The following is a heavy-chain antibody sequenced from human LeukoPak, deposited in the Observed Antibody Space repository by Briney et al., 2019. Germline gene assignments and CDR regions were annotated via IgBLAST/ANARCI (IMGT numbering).Heavy chain of an antibody. V-gene: IGHV4-30-2*01. J-gene: IGHJ4*02. CDR3: AGDYGSGSYRFDY. Sequence: SETLSLTCTVSGGSISSYSWSWIRQPPGKGLEWIGYIYHSGSTLYNPSLKSRVTISIDRSKNQFSLKLSSVTAADTAVYYCAGDYGSGSYRFDYWGQGTLVTVSS. CDR1: GGSISSYS. D-gene: IGHD3-10*01. CDR2: IYHSGST.